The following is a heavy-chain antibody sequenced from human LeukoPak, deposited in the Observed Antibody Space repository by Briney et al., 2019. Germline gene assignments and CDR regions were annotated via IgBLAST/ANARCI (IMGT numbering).Heavy chain of an antibody. D-gene: IGHD2-15*01. CDR2: ISAYNGNT. Sequence: ASVKVSCKASGYTFTSYGISWVRQAPGQGLEWMGWISAYNGNTNYAQKLQGRVTMTTDTSTSTAYMELRSLRSDDTAVYYCASYCSGGSCYGERDWFDSWGQGTLVTVSS. CDR3: ASYCSGGSCYGERDWFDS. CDR1: GYTFTSYG. V-gene: IGHV1-18*01. J-gene: IGHJ5*01.